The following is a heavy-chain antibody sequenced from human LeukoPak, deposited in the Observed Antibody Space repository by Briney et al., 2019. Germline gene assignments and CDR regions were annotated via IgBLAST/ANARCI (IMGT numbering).Heavy chain of an antibody. V-gene: IGHV1-18*01. J-gene: IGHJ4*02. Sequence: VASVKVSCKASGYTFTSYGISWVRQAPGQGLEWMGWISAYNGNTDYAQKFQGRLTLTTDTSTSTAYMELKSLTSDDTSVYYCTRAGDALDYWGQGTLVTVSS. D-gene: IGHD2-21*02. CDR2: ISAYNGNT. CDR1: GYTFTSYG. CDR3: TRAGDALDY.